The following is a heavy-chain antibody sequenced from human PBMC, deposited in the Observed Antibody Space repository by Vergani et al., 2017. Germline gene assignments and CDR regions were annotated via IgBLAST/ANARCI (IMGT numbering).Heavy chain of an antibody. Sequence: QVQLQQWGAGLLKPSETLSLTCAVYGGSFSGYYWSWIRQPPGKGLEWIGEINHSGSTNYNPSLKSRVTISVDTSKNQVSLKLSSVTAADTAVYYCARSVTYYYGSGSDLWGQGTLVTVSS. J-gene: IGHJ4*02. V-gene: IGHV4-34*01. D-gene: IGHD3-10*01. CDR1: GGSFSGYY. CDR3: ARSVTYYYGSGSDL. CDR2: INHSGST.